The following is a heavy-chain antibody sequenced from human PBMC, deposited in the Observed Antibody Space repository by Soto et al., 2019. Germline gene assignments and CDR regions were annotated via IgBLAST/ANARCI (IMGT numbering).Heavy chain of an antibody. V-gene: IGHV3-30*18. CDR2: ISYDGSNK. CDR1: GFTFSSYG. CDR3: AKQIVATISTYYYYGMDV. J-gene: IGHJ6*02. Sequence: QVQLVESGGGVVQPGRSLRLSCAASGFTFSSYGMHWVRQAPGKGLEWVAGISYDGSNKYYADSVKGRFTISRDNSKNPLYLQMNSLKAEDTAVYYCAKQIVATISTYYYYGMDVWGQGTTVTVSS. D-gene: IGHD5-12*01.